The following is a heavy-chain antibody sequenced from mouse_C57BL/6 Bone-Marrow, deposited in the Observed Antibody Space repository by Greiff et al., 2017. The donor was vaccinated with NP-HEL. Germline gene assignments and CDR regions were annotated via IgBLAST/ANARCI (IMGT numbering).Heavy chain of an antibody. CDR1: GYTFTSYW. Sequence: QVQLQQPGAELVMPGASVKLSCKASGYTFTSYWMHWVKQRPGQGLEWIGEIDPSDSYTNYNQKFKGKSTLTVDKSSSTAYMQLSSLTSEDSAVYYCARYDGYGAMDYWGQGTSVTVSS. CDR3: ARYDGYGAMDY. CDR2: IDPSDSYT. V-gene: IGHV1-69*01. D-gene: IGHD2-3*01. J-gene: IGHJ4*01.